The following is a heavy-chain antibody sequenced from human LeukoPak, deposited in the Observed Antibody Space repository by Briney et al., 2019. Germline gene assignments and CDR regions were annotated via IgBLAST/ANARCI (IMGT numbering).Heavy chain of an antibody. Sequence: KPSETLSLTCTVSGGSISSYYWSWIRQPAGVGLEWIGRIYTSGSTDYNPSLNSRVTMSVDTSKNQFSLKLSSVTAADTAAYYCARDRGYYDSSGYYAFDIWGQGTMVTVSS. D-gene: IGHD3-22*01. J-gene: IGHJ3*02. CDR1: GGSISSYY. V-gene: IGHV4-4*07. CDR3: ARDRGYYDSSGYYAFDI. CDR2: IYTSGST.